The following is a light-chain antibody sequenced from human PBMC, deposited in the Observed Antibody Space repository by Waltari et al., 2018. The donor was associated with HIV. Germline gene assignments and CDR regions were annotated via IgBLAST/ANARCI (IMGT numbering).Light chain of an antibody. CDR3: QQDYTTPHT. CDR1: QNILYISTNTNY. CDR2: WAS. Sequence: DLVMTQSPDSLAVSLGERPTINCKSSQNILYISTNTNYFAWYQQKPGQPPKLRIYWASTREFGVPDRFRGSGSGTDVTLTVSSLQAGDVAVYYWQQDYTTPHTFGQGTNLEIK. V-gene: IGKV4-1*01. J-gene: IGKJ2*01.